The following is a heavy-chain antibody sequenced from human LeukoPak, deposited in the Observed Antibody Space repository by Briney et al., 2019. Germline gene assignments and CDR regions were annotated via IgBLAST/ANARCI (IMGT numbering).Heavy chain of an antibody. CDR1: GGTFSSYA. CDR3: ARDTPRAFDY. Sequence: SVKVSCKASGGTFSSYAISWVRQAPGQGLEWMGGIIPIFGTANYAQKFQGRVTITADESTSTAYMELRSLRSDDTAVYYCARDTPRAFDYWGQGTLVTVSS. J-gene: IGHJ4*02. V-gene: IGHV1-69*13. CDR2: IIPIFGTA. D-gene: IGHD5-24*01.